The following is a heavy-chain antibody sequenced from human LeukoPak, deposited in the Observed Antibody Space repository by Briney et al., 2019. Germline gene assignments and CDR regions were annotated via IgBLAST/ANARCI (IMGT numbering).Heavy chain of an antibody. D-gene: IGHD6-13*01. J-gene: IGHJ2*01. CDR2: FDPEDGET. Sequence: ASVTVSCKVSGYTLTELSMHWVRQAPGKGLERMGGFDPEDGETIYSQKFQGRVTMTEDTSTDTAYMELSSLRSEDTAVYYCATDLAWQQLVRVHWYFDLWGRGTLVPVSS. CDR1: GYTLTELS. V-gene: IGHV1-24*01. CDR3: ATDLAWQQLVRVHWYFDL.